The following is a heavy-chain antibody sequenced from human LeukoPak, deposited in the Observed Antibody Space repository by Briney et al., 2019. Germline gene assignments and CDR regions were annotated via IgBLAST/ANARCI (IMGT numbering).Heavy chain of an antibody. V-gene: IGHV4-59*08. CDR1: GGSISGYY. CDR3: AKYSSSYVGFDY. J-gene: IGHJ4*02. CDR2: IYYSGST. Sequence: SETLSLTCTVSGGSISGYYWSWIRQPPGKGLEWIGYIYYSGSTNYNPSLKSRVTISVDTSRNQFSLKLSSVTAADTAVYYCAKYSSSYVGFDYWGQGTPVSVSP. D-gene: IGHD6-13*01.